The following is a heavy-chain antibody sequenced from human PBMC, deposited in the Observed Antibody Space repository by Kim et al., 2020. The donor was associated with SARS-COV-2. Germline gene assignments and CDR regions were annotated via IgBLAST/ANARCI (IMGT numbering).Heavy chain of an antibody. Sequence: SVKVSCKASGGSFSNFAIGWLRQAPGQGPEWMGGIIPLFDTTNYAQRFQDRVTITADKSANIAYMELSSLRSEDTAVYYCATLPSGSWPYYFDYWGQGTLVTVSS. CDR3: ATLPSGSWPYYFDY. D-gene: IGHD6-13*01. J-gene: IGHJ4*02. CDR1: GGSFSNFA. CDR2: IIPLFDTT. V-gene: IGHV1-69*06.